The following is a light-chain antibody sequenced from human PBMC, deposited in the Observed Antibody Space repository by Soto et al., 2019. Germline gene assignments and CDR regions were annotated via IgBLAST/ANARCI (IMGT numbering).Light chain of an antibody. Sequence: QSVLTQPPSASGTPGQRVTISCSGSSSNIGSNSVNWYQQLPGTAPKPLIYSNNQRPSGVPDRFSGSKSGISASLAISGLQSEDEADYYCAAWDDSLNGVVFGGGTKLTVL. CDR1: SSNIGSNS. CDR3: AAWDDSLNGVV. V-gene: IGLV1-44*01. CDR2: SNN. J-gene: IGLJ2*01.